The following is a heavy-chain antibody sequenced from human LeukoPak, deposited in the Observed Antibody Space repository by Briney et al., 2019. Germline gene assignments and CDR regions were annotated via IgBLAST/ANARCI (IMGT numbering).Heavy chain of an antibody. V-gene: IGHV3-20*04. CDR2: INWNGGST. J-gene: IGHJ3*02. D-gene: IGHD6-6*01. CDR3: ARDLIAARAFDI. CDR1: GFTFDGYG. Sequence: PGGSLRLSCAASGFTFDGYGMSWVRQAPGKGLEWVSGINWNGGSTGCADSVKGRFTISRDNAKNSLYLQMNSLRAEDTALYYCARDLIAARAFDIWGQGTMVTVSS.